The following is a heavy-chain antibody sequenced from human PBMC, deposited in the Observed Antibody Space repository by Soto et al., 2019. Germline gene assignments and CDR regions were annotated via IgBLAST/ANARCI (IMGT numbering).Heavy chain of an antibody. V-gene: IGHV3-30*18. CDR1: GFTFSSYG. J-gene: IGHJ5*02. CDR2: ISYDGSNK. Sequence: QVQLVESGGGVVQPGRSLRLSCAASGFTFSSYGMHWVRQAPGKGLEWVAVISYDGSNKYYADSVKGRFTISRDNSKNTLYLQMNSLRAEDMAVYYCAKDKRITIFGVVPHWFDPWGQGTLVTVSS. CDR3: AKDKRITIFGVVPHWFDP. D-gene: IGHD3-3*01.